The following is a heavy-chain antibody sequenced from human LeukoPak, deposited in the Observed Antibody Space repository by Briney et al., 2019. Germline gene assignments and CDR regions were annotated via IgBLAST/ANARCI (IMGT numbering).Heavy chain of an antibody. CDR3: ASLTTAEAFDI. J-gene: IGHJ3*02. D-gene: IGHD3-22*01. CDR1: GGSIRTYY. CDR2: ISYSGST. Sequence: SETLSLTCTVSGGSIRTYYWSWIRQPPGKGLEWIGYISYSGSTNYNPSLKSRVTISVDTSKNQFSLKLSSVTAADTAVYYCASLTTAEAFDIWGQGTMVTVSS. V-gene: IGHV4-59*01.